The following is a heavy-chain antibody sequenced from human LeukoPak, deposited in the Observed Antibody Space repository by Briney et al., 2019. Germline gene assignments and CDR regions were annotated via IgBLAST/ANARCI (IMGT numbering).Heavy chain of an antibody. CDR1: GGSISSGSYY. CDR3: ARGVATINFDY. Sequence: SETLSLTCTVSGGSISSGSYYWSWIRQPAGKGLEWIGRIYTSGSTNYNPSLKSRVTISVDRSKNQFSLKLSSVTAADTAVYYCARGVATINFDYWGQGTLVTVSS. CDR2: IYTSGST. D-gene: IGHD5-24*01. J-gene: IGHJ4*02. V-gene: IGHV4-61*02.